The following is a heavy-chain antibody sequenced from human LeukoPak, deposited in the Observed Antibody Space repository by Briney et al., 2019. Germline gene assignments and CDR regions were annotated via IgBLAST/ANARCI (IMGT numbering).Heavy chain of an antibody. V-gene: IGHV3-23*01. J-gene: IGHJ6*03. CDR2: ISGSGGST. CDR1: GFTFSSYA. D-gene: IGHD4-23*01. Sequence: GGSLRLYCAASGFTFSSYAMSWVRQAPGKGLEWVSAISGSGGSTYYADSVKGRFTISRDNSKNTLYLQMNSLRAEDTAVYYCAKAQMTTVVTPYYYYMDVWGKGTTVTVSS. CDR3: AKAQMTTVVTPYYYYMDV.